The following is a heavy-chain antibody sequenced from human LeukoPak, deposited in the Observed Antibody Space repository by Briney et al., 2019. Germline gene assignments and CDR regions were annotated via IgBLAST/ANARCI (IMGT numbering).Heavy chain of an antibody. Sequence: GSLRLSCAASGFTFSSYDMSWVRQAPGKGLEWVSAISGSGGSTYYADSVKGRFTISRDNSKNTLYLQMNSLRAEDTAVYYCAKHYYDSSGYYFDAFDIWGQGTMVTVSS. D-gene: IGHD3-22*01. CDR1: GFTFSSYD. CDR3: AKHYYDSSGYYFDAFDI. V-gene: IGHV3-23*01. J-gene: IGHJ3*02. CDR2: ISGSGGST.